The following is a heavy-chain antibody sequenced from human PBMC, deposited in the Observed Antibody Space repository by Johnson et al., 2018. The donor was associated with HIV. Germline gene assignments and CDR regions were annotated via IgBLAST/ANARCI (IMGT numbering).Heavy chain of an antibody. CDR1: GFTFDDYG. CDR3: ARGVDYYDSSGYNAFDI. V-gene: IGHV3-20*04. CDR2: IHWNGGST. Sequence: VQLVESGGGVVRPGGSLRLSCAASGFTFDDYGMNWVRQAPGKGLEWVSGIHWNGGSTGYADSVKGRFTISRDNAKKSLYLQMNSLRAEDTALYYCARGVDYYDSSGYNAFDIWGQGTMVIVSS. D-gene: IGHD3-22*01. J-gene: IGHJ3*02.